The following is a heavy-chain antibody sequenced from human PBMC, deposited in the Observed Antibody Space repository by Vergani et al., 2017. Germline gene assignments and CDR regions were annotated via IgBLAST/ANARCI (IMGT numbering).Heavy chain of an antibody. CDR3: AKDRLAVADSFDY. Sequence: QVQLVESGGGVVQPGRSLRLSCAASGFTFNQYGMHWVRQAPGKGLEWVAVTWYDGNNKQYADSVKGRFTISRDNSKSTMYLQMNSLRAEDTAVYYCAKDRLAVADSFDYWGQGTLVTVSS. D-gene: IGHD6-19*01. J-gene: IGHJ4*02. CDR1: GFTFNQYG. CDR2: TWYDGNNK. V-gene: IGHV3-33*06.